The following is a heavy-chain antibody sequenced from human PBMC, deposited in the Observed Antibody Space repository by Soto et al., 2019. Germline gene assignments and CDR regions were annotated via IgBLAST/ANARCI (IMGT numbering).Heavy chain of an antibody. CDR2: TYYRSKWYN. Sequence: SQTLSLPCAISGDSVSSNSAAWNWIRQSASRGLEWLGRTYYRSKWYNDYAVSVKSRITINPDTSKNQFSLQLNSVTPEDTAVYYCARDLILVGSSPGARYYFDYWGQGTLVTVSS. CDR3: ARDLILVGSSPGARYYFDY. V-gene: IGHV6-1*01. J-gene: IGHJ4*02. CDR1: GDSVSSNSAA. D-gene: IGHD6-6*01.